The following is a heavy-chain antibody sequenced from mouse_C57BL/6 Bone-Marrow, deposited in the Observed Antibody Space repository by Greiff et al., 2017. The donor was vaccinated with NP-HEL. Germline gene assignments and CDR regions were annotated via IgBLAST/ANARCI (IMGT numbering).Heavy chain of an antibody. CDR2: IDPSDSET. J-gene: IGHJ2*01. Sequence: QVQLQQPGAELVRPGSSVKLSCKASGYTFTSYWMHWVKQRPIQGLEWIGNIDPSDSETHYNQKFKDKATLTVDKSSSTAYMQRSSLTSEDSAVYYCARGTTVVGSSDYWGQGTTLTVSS. CDR1: GYTFTSYW. V-gene: IGHV1-52*01. CDR3: ARGTTVVGSSDY. D-gene: IGHD1-1*01.